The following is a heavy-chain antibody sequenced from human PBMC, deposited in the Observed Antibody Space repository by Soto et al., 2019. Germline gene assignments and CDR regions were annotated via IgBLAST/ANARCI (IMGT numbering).Heavy chain of an antibody. Sequence: SETLSLTCTVSGASVSSDYDYWSWVRQPPGKGLEWIGYVYYSGSTYYNPSLKSRVTISVDTSKNQFSLKLSSVTAADTAVYYCARVFVTWITEESWFDPWGQGTLVTAPQ. CDR1: GASVSSDYDY. V-gene: IGHV4-31*03. D-gene: IGHD5-12*01. CDR2: VYYSGST. J-gene: IGHJ5*02. CDR3: ARVFVTWITEESWFDP.